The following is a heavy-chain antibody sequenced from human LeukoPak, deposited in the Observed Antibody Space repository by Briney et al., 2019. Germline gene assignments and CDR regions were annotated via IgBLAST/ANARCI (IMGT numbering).Heavy chain of an antibody. CDR1: GFTFSSYS. D-gene: IGHD1-26*01. CDR3: ARVGRTSDAFDI. Sequence: KPGGSLRLSCAASGFTFSSYSMNWVRQAPGKGLEWVSSISSSSSYIYYADSVKGRFTISRDNAKNSLYLQMNSLRAEDTAVYYCARVGRTSDAFDIWGQGTMVTVSS. CDR2: ISSSSSYI. V-gene: IGHV3-21*01. J-gene: IGHJ3*02.